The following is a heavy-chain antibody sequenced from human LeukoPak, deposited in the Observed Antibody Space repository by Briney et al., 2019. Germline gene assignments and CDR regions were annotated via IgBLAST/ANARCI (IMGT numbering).Heavy chain of an antibody. D-gene: IGHD3-10*01. Sequence: ASVKVSCKASGYTFTSYGISWVRQAPGQGLEWMGWISAYNGNTNYAQKFQGRVTITADKSTSTAYMELSSLRSEDTAVYYCASSRFGEFPYYYYMDVWGKGTTVTVSS. V-gene: IGHV1-18*01. J-gene: IGHJ6*03. CDR3: ASSRFGEFPYYYYMDV. CDR1: GYTFTSYG. CDR2: ISAYNGNT.